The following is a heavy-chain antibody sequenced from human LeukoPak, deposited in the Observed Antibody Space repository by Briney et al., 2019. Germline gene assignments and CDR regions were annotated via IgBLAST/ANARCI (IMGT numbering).Heavy chain of an antibody. CDR3: ARSTGEYYYGSGGFQH. CDR2: IYTSGST. D-gene: IGHD3-10*01. V-gene: IGHV4-4*07. J-gene: IGHJ1*01. Sequence: SETLSLTCTVSGGSISSYYWSWIRQPAGKGLEWIGRIYTSGSTNYNPSLKSRVTMSVDTSKNQCSLKLSSVTAADTAVYYCARSTGEYYYGSGGFQHWGQGTLVTVSS. CDR1: GGSISSYY.